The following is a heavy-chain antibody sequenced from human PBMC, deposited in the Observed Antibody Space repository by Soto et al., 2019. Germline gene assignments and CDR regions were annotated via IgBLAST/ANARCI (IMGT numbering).Heavy chain of an antibody. CDR3: ARVLDYDYVWGSYPLNWFDP. CDR2: ISSSSSYI. J-gene: IGHJ5*02. V-gene: IGHV3-21*01. D-gene: IGHD3-16*02. CDR1: GFTFSSYI. Sequence: GGSLRLSYAASGFTFSSYIMNWVRQAPGKGLEWVSSISSSSSYIYYADSVKGRFTISRDNAKNSLYLQMNSLRAEDTAVYYWARVLDYDYVWGSYPLNWFDPWGQGTLVTVSS.